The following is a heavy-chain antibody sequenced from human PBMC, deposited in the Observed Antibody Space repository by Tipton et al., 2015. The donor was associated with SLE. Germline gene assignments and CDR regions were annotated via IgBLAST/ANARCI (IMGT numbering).Heavy chain of an antibody. CDR2: INDSGNT. Sequence: TLSLTCTVSGGSISSHYWSWIRQPPGKALEWIGYINDSGNTNYNPSLESRVTISLDTSKNQFSLKLSSVTAADTAVYYCARDSTLVYYYGLDVWGQGITVTVAS. D-gene: IGHD2-8*02. CDR1: GGSISSHY. CDR3: ARDSTLVYYYGLDV. J-gene: IGHJ6*02. V-gene: IGHV4-59*11.